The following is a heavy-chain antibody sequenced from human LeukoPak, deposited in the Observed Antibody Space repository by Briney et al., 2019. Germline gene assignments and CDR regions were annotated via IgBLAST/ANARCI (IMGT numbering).Heavy chain of an antibody. D-gene: IGHD3-9*01. J-gene: IGHJ4*02. V-gene: IGHV1-69*01. Sequence: SVKVSCKASGGTFSSYAISCVRQAPGQGLEWMGGIIPIFGTANYAQKFQGRVTITADESTSTAYTELSSLRSEDTAVYYCARELPPDDILDYWGQGTLVTVSS. CDR1: GGTFSSYA. CDR2: IIPIFGTA. CDR3: ARELPPDDILDY.